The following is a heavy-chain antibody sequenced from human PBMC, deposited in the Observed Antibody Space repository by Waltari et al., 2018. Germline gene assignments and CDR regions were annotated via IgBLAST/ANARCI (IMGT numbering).Heavy chain of an antibody. CDR1: GGSISSYY. D-gene: IGHD3-22*01. Sequence: QVQLQESGPGLVKPSETLSLTCTVSGGSISSYYWSWLRQPQGKGLEWIGYIYYSGSTNYNPSLKSRVTISVDTSKNQFSLKLSSVTAADAAVYYCASGRSSTYYYDSSAFDIWGQGTMVTVSS. CDR3: ASGRSSTYYYDSSAFDI. V-gene: IGHV4-59*01. CDR2: IYYSGST. J-gene: IGHJ3*02.